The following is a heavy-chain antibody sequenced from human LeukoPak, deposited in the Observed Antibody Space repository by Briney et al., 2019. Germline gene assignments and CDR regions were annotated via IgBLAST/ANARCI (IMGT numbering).Heavy chain of an antibody. J-gene: IGHJ6*03. Sequence: GGSLRLSCAASGFTFNSYNMNWVRQAPGKGLEWVSSITSSSTYMYYADSVKGRFTISRDNARNSLYLQMNSLRAEDTALYYCARVDRSWIQLWLEYYYYTDVWGKGTTVTVSS. D-gene: IGHD5-18*01. CDR3: ARVDRSWIQLWLEYYYYTDV. CDR1: GFTFNSYN. V-gene: IGHV3-21*04. CDR2: ITSSSTYM.